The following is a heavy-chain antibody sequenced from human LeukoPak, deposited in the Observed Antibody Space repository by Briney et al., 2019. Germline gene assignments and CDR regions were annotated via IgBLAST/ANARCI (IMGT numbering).Heavy chain of an antibody. CDR1: GGSFSGYY. V-gene: IGHV4-34*01. J-gene: IGHJ6*04. CDR3: AREGPYCSSTSCYLEGMDD. Sequence: SETLSLTCAVYGGSFSGYYWSWIRQPPGKGLEWIGEINHSGSTNYNPSLKSRVTISVDTSKNQFSLKLSSVTAADTAVYYCAREGPYCSSTSCYLEGMDDWGKGTTVTVSS. CDR2: INHSGST. D-gene: IGHD2-2*01.